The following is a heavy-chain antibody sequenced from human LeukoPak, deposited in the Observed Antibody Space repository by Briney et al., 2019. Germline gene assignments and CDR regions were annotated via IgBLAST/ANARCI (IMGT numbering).Heavy chain of an antibody. V-gene: IGHV4-59*01. CDR2: IHYTGST. D-gene: IGHD3-10*01. J-gene: IGHJ5*02. Sequence: KPSETLSLTCAVYGGSFSGYYWSWIRQSPGKGLERIGYIHYTGSTNYNPSLKSRVTISVETSKNQFSLKLKSVTAADTAVYYCARGGYYGSGNDFRFDPWGQGTLVTVSS. CDR3: ARGGYYGSGNDFRFDP. CDR1: GGSFSGYY.